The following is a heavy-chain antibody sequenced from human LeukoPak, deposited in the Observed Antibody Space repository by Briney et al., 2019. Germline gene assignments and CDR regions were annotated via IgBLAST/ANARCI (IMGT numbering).Heavy chain of an antibody. D-gene: IGHD3-22*01. CDR1: GGSFSGYY. CDR2: INHSGST. V-gene: IGHV4-34*01. Sequence: SEALSLTCAVNGGSFSGYYWSWIRQPPGKGLEWIGEINHSGSTNYNPSLKSRVTTSVDTSKNQFSLKLSSVTAADTAVYYCARLDSSGYSRPNFDYWGQGTLVTVSS. CDR3: ARLDSSGYSRPNFDY. J-gene: IGHJ4*02.